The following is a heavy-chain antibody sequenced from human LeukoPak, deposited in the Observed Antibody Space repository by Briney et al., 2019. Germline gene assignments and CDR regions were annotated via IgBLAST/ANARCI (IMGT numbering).Heavy chain of an antibody. CDR1: GYTFTSYY. J-gene: IGHJ4*02. CDR3: ARDPPLGLLWFGEFDY. D-gene: IGHD3-10*01. CDR2: INPSGGST. Sequence: ASVKVSCKASGYTFTSYYMHWVRQAPGQGLEWMGIINPSGGSTSYAQKFQGRVTITRDMSTSTVYMELSSLRSEDTAVYYCARDPPLGLLWFGEFDYWGQGTLVTVSS. V-gene: IGHV1-46*01.